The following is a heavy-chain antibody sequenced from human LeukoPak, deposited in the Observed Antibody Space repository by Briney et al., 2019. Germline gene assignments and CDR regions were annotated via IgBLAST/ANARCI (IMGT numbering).Heavy chain of an antibody. Sequence: SETLSLTCTVSGGSISSSSYYWGWIRQPPGKGLEWIGSIYYSGSTYYNPSLKSRVTISVDTSKTQFSLKLSSVTAADTAVYYCARQPYDSSGLNWFDPWGQGTLVTVSS. J-gene: IGHJ5*02. CDR3: ARQPYDSSGLNWFDP. V-gene: IGHV4-39*01. CDR2: IYYSGST. CDR1: GGSISSSSYY. D-gene: IGHD3-22*01.